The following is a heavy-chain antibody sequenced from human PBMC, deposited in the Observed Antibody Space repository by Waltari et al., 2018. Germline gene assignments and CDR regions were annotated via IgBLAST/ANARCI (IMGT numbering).Heavy chain of an antibody. CDR1: GFPFSSYA. CDR3: ARVLVATIPY. V-gene: IGHV3-30-3*01. Sequence: QVQLVESGGGVVQPGRSLRLSCAASGFPFSSYAMHWVRQAPGKGLEWVAVISYDGSNKYYADSVKGRFTISRDNSKNTLYLQMNSLRAEDTAVYYCARVLVATIPYWGQGTLVTVSS. D-gene: IGHD5-12*01. CDR2: ISYDGSNK. J-gene: IGHJ4*02.